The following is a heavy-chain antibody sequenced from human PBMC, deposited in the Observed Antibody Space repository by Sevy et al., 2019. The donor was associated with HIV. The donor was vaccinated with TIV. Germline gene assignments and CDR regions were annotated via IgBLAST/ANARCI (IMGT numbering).Heavy chain of an antibody. D-gene: IGHD3-10*01. CDR3: ARGDYYGSLYYFDY. J-gene: IGHJ4*02. CDR1: GFTFNYYF. Sequence: GGSLRLSCAASGFTFNYYFMNWVRQAPGKGLEWVSYISSHSSYIHYADSVKGRFTISRDNANNSLFLQMDSLRADDTAVYYCARGDYYGSLYYFDYWGQGALVTVSS. CDR2: ISSHSSYI. V-gene: IGHV3-21*01.